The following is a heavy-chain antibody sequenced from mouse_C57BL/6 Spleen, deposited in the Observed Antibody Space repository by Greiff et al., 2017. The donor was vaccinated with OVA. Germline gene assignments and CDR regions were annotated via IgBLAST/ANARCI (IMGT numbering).Heavy chain of an antibody. V-gene: IGHV1-26*01. CDR2: INPNNSGT. J-gene: IGHJ4*01. D-gene: IGHD4-1*01. CDR1: GYTFTDYY. CDR3: GNGRGDMDY. Sequence: EVQLQQSGPELVKPGASVKLSCKASGYTFTDYYMNWVKQSPGKSLEWIGDINPNNSGTSYNQKFKGKATLTVDKSSSTAYMELRSLTSEDSAVYYCGNGRGDMDYWGQGTSVTVSS.